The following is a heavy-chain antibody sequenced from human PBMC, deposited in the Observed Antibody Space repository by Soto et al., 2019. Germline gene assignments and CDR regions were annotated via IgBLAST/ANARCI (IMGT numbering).Heavy chain of an antibody. V-gene: IGHV3-30*18. Sequence: GSLRLSCAASGFTFSSYGMHWVRQAPGKGLEWVAVISYDGSNKYYADSVKGRFTISRDNSKNTLYLQMNSLRAEDTAVYYCAKESDYYYYMDVWGKGTKVTVSS. CDR2: ISYDGSNK. J-gene: IGHJ6*03. CDR3: AKESDYYYYMDV. CDR1: GFTFSSYG.